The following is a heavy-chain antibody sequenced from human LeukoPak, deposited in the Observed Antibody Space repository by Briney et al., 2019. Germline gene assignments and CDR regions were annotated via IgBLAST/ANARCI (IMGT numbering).Heavy chain of an antibody. V-gene: IGHV4-59*08. Sequence: PSETLSLTCTVSNDAIAGYSWSWIRQPPGEGLEWIGYIYYSGDTNYNPSLQSRVTISVDTSKNQFSLKLSSVTAADTAVYYCARQKRRYFDWLLSPYYFDYWGQGTLVTVSS. D-gene: IGHD3-9*01. J-gene: IGHJ4*02. CDR2: IYYSGDT. CDR3: ARQKRRYFDWLLSPYYFDY. CDR1: NDAIAGYS.